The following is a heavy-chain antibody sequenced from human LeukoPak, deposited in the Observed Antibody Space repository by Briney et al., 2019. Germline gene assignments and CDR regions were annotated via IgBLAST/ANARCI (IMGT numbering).Heavy chain of an antibody. CDR3: ARRSWQLVQAYYYYYYDV. D-gene: IGHD6-6*01. J-gene: IGHJ6*03. V-gene: IGHV4-34*01. Sequence: SETLSLTCAVYGGSFSGYHWSWIRQPSGKGLEWLGEISHSGAINYNPSLKSRVTISIDTSKNQFSLKLNSVTAADMGVFYCARRSWQLVQAYYYYYYDVWGKGTTVTVSS. CDR1: GGSFSGYH. CDR2: ISHSGAI.